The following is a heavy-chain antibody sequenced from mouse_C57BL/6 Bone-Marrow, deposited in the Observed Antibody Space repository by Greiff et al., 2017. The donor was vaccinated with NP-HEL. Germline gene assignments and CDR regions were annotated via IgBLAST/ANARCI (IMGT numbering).Heavy chain of an antibody. CDR3: ARKTHLAY. Sequence: QVQLQQPGAELVKPGASVKLSCKASGYTFTSYWMQWVKQRPGQGLEWIGEIDPSDSYTNYNQKFKGKATLTVDTSSSTAYMQLSSLTSEDSAVYYCARKTHLAYWGQGTLVTVSA. J-gene: IGHJ3*01. V-gene: IGHV1-50*01. CDR1: GYTFTSYW. CDR2: IDPSDSYT.